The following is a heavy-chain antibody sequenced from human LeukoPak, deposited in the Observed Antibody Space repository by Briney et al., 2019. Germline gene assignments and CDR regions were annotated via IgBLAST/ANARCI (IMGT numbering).Heavy chain of an antibody. Sequence: SVKVSCKASGYTFTSYAISWVRQAPGQGLEWMGRIIPILGIANYAQKFQGRVTITADKSTSTAYMELSSLRSEDTAVYYCARSLDYGDNNWFDPWGQGTLVTVSS. D-gene: IGHD4-17*01. V-gene: IGHV1-69*04. CDR3: ARSLDYGDNNWFDP. CDR1: GYTFTSYA. J-gene: IGHJ5*02. CDR2: IIPILGIA.